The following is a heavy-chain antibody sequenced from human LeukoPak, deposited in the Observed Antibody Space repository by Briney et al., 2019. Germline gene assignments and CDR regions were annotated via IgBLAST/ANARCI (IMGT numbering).Heavy chain of an antibody. V-gene: IGHV3-48*04. CDR1: GFTFSSYS. CDR2: ISSSSSGI. J-gene: IGHJ4*02. CDR3: KSQDY. Sequence: GGSLRLSCAASGFTFSSYSMNWVRQAPGKGLEWVSYISSSSSGIYHADSVKGRFTISRDNAKNSLYLQMNSLRAEDTAVYFCKSQDYWGQGTLVTVSS.